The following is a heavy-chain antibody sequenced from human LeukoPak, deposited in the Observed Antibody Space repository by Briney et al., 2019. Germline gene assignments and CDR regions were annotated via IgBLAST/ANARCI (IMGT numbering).Heavy chain of an antibody. Sequence: GGSLRLSCAASGFTVSSNYMSWVRQAPGKGLEWVSVIYSGGSTYYVDSVKGRFTISRDNSKNTLYLQMNSLRAEDTAVYYCARCSPITVTVDYWGQGTLVTVSS. J-gene: IGHJ4*02. V-gene: IGHV3-66*01. D-gene: IGHD4-17*01. CDR3: ARCSPITVTVDY. CDR1: GFTVSSNY. CDR2: IYSGGST.